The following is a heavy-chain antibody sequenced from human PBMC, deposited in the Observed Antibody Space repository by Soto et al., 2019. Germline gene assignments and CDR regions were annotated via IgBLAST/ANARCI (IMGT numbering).Heavy chain of an antibody. CDR3: AKDPLIVVVVAATHYGMDV. J-gene: IGHJ6*02. CDR1: GGSISSYY. CDR2: IYYSGST. V-gene: IGHV4-59*12. D-gene: IGHD2-15*01. Sequence: TSETLSLTCTVSGGSISSYYWSWIRQPPGKGLEWIGYIYYSGSTNYNPSLKSRVTISRDNSKNTLYLQMNSLRAEDTAVYYCAKDPLIVVVVAATHYGMDVWGQGTTVTVSS.